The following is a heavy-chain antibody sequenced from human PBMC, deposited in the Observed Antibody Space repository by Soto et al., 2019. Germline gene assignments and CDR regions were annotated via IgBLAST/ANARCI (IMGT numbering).Heavy chain of an antibody. Sequence: VQLVESGGGVVQPGRSLRLSCEASGFTFRNYGMHWVRQTPVKGLEWVAGIQYDGSKKYYAESVKGRFTISRDNSKNTLYLEIDSLRAEDTAVYYCAKDLEVVGANRWGYDSWCQGTLVTVSS. V-gene: IGHV3-33*06. CDR1: GFTFRNYG. J-gene: IGHJ5*01. D-gene: IGHD1-26*01. CDR3: AKDLEVVGANRWGYDS. CDR2: IQYDGSKK.